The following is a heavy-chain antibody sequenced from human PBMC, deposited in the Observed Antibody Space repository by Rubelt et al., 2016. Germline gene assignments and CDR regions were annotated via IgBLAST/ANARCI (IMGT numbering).Heavy chain of an antibody. CDR3: ARVGSGSYYFDY. V-gene: IGHV3-30*01. J-gene: IGHJ4*02. Sequence: DGSNKYYADSVKGRFTISRDNSKNTLYLQMNSLRAEDTAVYYCARVGSGSYYFDYWGQGTLVTVSS. CDR2: DGSNK. D-gene: IGHD1-26*01.